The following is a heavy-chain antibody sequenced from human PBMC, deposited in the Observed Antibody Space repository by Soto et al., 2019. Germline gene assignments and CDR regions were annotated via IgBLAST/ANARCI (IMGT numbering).Heavy chain of an antibody. CDR3: ARALGYSSTSRLDL. J-gene: IGHJ4*02. Sequence: QVQLVQSGAAVEKPGASVKVSCKASGYTFTTYDFNWVRPAPGHGLEWMGWMNPDTGNTGYAQKFQGRVTMTRDTSISTAFMALSGLTAEDTAVYYCARALGYSSTSRLDLWGQGTLVTVSS. V-gene: IGHV1-8*01. D-gene: IGHD6-19*01. CDR1: GYTFTTYD. CDR2: MNPDTGNT.